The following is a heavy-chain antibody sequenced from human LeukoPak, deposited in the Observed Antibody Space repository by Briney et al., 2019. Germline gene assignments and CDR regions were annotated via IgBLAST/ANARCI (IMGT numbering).Heavy chain of an antibody. D-gene: IGHD6-6*01. CDR3: ARGYSSSPNWFDP. CDR2: ISSSSSYI. CDR1: GFTFSSYS. V-gene: IGHV3-21*01. Sequence: KSGGSLRLSCAASGFTFSSYSMNWVRQAPGKGLEWVSSISSSSSYIYYADSVKGRFTISRDNAKNSLYLQMNSLRAEGTAVYYCARGYSSSPNWFDPWGQGTLVTVSS. J-gene: IGHJ5*02.